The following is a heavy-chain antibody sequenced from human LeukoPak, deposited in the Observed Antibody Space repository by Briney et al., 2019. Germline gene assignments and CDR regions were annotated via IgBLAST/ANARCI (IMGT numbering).Heavy chain of an antibody. J-gene: IGHJ4*02. Sequence: GGSLRLSCAASGFTFSSYAMTWVRQAPGKGLDWVSGISGSGGSTYYADPVKGRFTISRDNSKNTLYLQMNSLRAEDTAVYYCAKVTLPYCSVSSCYPLEYWGQGTLVTVSS. V-gene: IGHV3-23*01. D-gene: IGHD2-15*01. CDR2: ISGSGGST. CDR1: GFTFSSYA. CDR3: AKVTLPYCSVSSCYPLEY.